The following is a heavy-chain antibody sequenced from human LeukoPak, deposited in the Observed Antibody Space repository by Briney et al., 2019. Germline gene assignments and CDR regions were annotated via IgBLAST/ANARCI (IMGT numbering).Heavy chain of an antibody. Sequence: GGSLTLSCAVSGFTLNSNAMCWVRQAPGKGLEWVSGISRMGVTTYYADSVKGRFTISRDTSKNTLYLQKNTLRPEDTAVYDCAEEEVPNDYWGQGTLVTVSS. J-gene: IGHJ4*02. V-gene: IGHV3-23*01. CDR3: AEEEVPNDY. D-gene: IGHD2-2*01. CDR1: GFTLNSNA. CDR2: ISRMGVTT.